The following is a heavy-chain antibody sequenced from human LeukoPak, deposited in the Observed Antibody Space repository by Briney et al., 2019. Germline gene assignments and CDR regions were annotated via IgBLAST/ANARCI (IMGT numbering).Heavy chain of an antibody. D-gene: IGHD3-10*01. CDR1: GFTFSSYW. V-gene: IGHV3-7*01. Sequence: GGSLRLSCAASGFTFSSYWMNWARQAPGKGLEWVASINHNGNVNYYVDSVKGRFTISRDNAKNSLYLQMNSLRAEDTAVYYCARGLWFGESHWGQGTLVTVSS. J-gene: IGHJ4*02. CDR2: INHNGNVN. CDR3: ARGLWFGESH.